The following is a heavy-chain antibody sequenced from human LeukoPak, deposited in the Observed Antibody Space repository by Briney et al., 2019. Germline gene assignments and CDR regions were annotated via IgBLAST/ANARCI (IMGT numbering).Heavy chain of an antibody. CDR2: INHSGST. Sequence: SETLSLTCAVYGGSFSGYYWSWIRQPPGKGLEWIGEINHSGSTNYNPSLKSRVTISVDTSKNQFSLKLSSVTAADTAVYYCARVGWFRHYYDSSGPPPDYWGQGTLVTVSS. CDR1: GGSFSGYY. J-gene: IGHJ4*02. V-gene: IGHV4-34*01. CDR3: ARVGWFRHYYDSSGPPPDY. D-gene: IGHD3-22*01.